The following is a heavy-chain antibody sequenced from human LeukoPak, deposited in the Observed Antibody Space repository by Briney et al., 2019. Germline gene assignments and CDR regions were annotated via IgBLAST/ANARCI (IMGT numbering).Heavy chain of an antibody. V-gene: IGHV3-21*01. CDR2: ISSSSSYI. D-gene: IGHD6-19*01. Sequence: GGSLRLSCAASGFTFSGYSMNWVRQAPGKGLEWVSSISSSSSYIYYADSVKGRFTISRDNGKNSLYLQMNSLRAEDTAVYYCARGSVAGAYYYYGMDVWGQGTTVTVSS. CDR3: ARGSVAGAYYYYGMDV. CDR1: GFTFSGYS. J-gene: IGHJ6*02.